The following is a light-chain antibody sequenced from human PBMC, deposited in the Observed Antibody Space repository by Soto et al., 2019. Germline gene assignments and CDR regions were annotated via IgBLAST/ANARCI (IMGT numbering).Light chain of an antibody. CDR2: GNS. Sequence: QSVLTQPPSVSGAPGQRVTISCTGSSSNIGAGYDLHWYQQLPGTAPKLLIYGNSNRPSGVPDRFSGSKSGTSASLAITGLQAEDEADYYCQSFDSGLRGEVFGGGTRVTVL. V-gene: IGLV1-40*01. CDR3: QSFDSGLRGEV. J-gene: IGLJ3*02. CDR1: SSNIGAGYD.